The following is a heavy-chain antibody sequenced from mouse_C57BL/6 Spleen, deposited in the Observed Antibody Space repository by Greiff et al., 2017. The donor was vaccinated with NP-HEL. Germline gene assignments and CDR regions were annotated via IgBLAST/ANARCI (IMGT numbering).Heavy chain of an antibody. V-gene: IGHV1-39*01. CDR2: INPHYGTT. Sequence: EVQLMESGPELVKPGASVKISCKASGYSFTDYYMNWVKQSYGKSLEWIGVINPHYGTTSYNQKFKGKATLTVDQSSSTASMQLNSLTSEGPAVDDGAAARATLDYWGGGTTPTVAS. CDR1: GYSFTDYY. CDR3: AAARATLDY. D-gene: IGHD3-1*01. J-gene: IGHJ2*01.